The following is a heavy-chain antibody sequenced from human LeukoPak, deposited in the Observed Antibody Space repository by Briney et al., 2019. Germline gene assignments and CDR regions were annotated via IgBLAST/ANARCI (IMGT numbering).Heavy chain of an antibody. D-gene: IGHD6-19*01. Sequence: PGGSLRLSCAASGFIVSINYMCWVRQAPGKGLEWVSFIYSGGSTSYADSVKGRFTISRDNSKNTLFLQMNSLRAEDTAVYYCARARGSGLTLFDYWGQGTLVTVSS. J-gene: IGHJ4*02. CDR3: ARARGSGLTLFDY. V-gene: IGHV3-53*01. CDR1: GFIVSINY. CDR2: IYSGGST.